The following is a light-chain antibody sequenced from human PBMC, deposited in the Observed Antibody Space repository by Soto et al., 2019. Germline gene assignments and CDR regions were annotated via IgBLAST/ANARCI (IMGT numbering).Light chain of an antibody. V-gene: IGLV4-69*01. Sequence: QPVLTQSPSASASLGASVKLTCTLSSGHSNYAIAWHQQQSEKGPRYLMKLNSDGSHSKGDGIPYRFSGSSSGAERYLTISSLQSEDEADYYCQTWSSGIVVFGGGTKLTVL. CDR1: SGHSNYA. CDR2: LNSDGSH. CDR3: QTWSSGIVV. J-gene: IGLJ2*01.